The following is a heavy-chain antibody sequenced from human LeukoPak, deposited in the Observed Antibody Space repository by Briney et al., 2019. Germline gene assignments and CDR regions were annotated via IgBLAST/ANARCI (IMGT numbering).Heavy chain of an antibody. Sequence: GGSLRLSCAASGFTFSKYGMHWVRQAPGEGLEWVTFIRYDGINKYYADSLKGRFTISRDNSKNTLYLQMNSLRVDDTAFYFCVRRAVEGDYFDYWGQGTLVTVSS. CDR3: VRRAVEGDYFDY. J-gene: IGHJ4*02. V-gene: IGHV3-30*02. D-gene: IGHD6-19*01. CDR1: GFTFSKYG. CDR2: IRYDGINK.